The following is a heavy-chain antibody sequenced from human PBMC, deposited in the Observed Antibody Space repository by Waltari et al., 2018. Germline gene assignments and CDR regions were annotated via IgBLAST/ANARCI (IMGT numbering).Heavy chain of an antibody. J-gene: IGHJ4*02. CDR3: AKALPGIAAAGNQGIDY. CDR1: GFTFSSYV. CDR2: IRYYGSNK. Sequence: QVQLVESGGGVVQPGGSLRLSCAASGFTFSSYVMHWVRQAPGTGLEWVAFIRYYGSNKYYADSVKGRFTISRDNSKNTLYLQMNSLRAEDTAVYYCAKALPGIAAAGNQGIDYWGQGTLVTVSS. D-gene: IGHD6-13*01. V-gene: IGHV3-30*02.